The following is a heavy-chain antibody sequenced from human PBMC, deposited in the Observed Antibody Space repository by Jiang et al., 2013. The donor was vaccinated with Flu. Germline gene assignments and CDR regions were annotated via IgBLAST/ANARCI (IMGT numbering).Heavy chain of an antibody. D-gene: IGHD3-10*02. Sequence: EWMGWINAGNGNTKYSQKFQGRVTITRDTSASTVYMELSSLRSEDTAVYYCARDLLFGELHIPPFDYWGQGTLVTVSS. J-gene: IGHJ4*02. V-gene: IGHV1-3*01. CDR2: INAGNGNT. CDR3: ARDLLFGELHIPPFDY.